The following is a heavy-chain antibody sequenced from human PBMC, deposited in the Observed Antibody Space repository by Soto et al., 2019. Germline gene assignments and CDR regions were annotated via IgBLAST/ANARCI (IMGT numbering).Heavy chain of an antibody. CDR2: MNPNSGNT. V-gene: IGHV1-8*01. Sequence: ASVKVSCKAPGYTFTSYDINWVRQATGQGLEWMGWMNPNSGNTGYAQKFQGRVTMTRNTSISTAYMELSSLRSEDTAVYYCARSLVLRYFDWLYYYYYYMDVWGKGTTVTVSS. CDR3: ARSLVLRYFDWLYYYYYYMDV. CDR1: GYTFTSYD. J-gene: IGHJ6*03. D-gene: IGHD3-9*01.